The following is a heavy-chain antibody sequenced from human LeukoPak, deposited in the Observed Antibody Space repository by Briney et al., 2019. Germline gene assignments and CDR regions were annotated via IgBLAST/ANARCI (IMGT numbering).Heavy chain of an antibody. CDR2: ISAYNGNT. J-gene: IGHJ6*02. CDR1: GYTFTSYG. Sequence: GASVKVSCKASGYTFTSYGISWVRQAPGQGLEWMGWISAYNGNTNYAQKLQGRVTMTTDTSTSTAYMELRSLRSDDTAVYYCARDAPLPCSGGSCYSFPYYYYGMDVWGQGTTVTISS. V-gene: IGHV1-18*01. CDR3: ARDAPLPCSGGSCYSFPYYYYGMDV. D-gene: IGHD2-15*01.